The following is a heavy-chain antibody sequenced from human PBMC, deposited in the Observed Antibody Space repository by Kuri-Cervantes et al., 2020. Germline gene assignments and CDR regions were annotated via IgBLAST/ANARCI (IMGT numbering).Heavy chain of an antibody. CDR3: ASGLLVWTLPSPRMHRSTYYYNY. CDR1: GASFIGYY. V-gene: IGHV4-34*01. D-gene: IGHD3-22*01. CDR2: TNHSGST. J-gene: IGHJ4*01. Sequence: SQTLSLTCGVHGASFIGYYLSWIRQPPGKGLEWIGETNHSGSTKYNPSLKSRVTITVDTSKNQFSLKLSSVTAADTAVYYCASGLLVWTLPSPRMHRSTYYYNYWGHGTLVTVSS.